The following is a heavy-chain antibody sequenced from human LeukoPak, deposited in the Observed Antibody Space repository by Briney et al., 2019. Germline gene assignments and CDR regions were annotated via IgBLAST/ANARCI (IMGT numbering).Heavy chain of an antibody. CDR3: ARRDGYDSTTFDY. CDR2: IYPGDSDT. J-gene: IGHJ4*02. V-gene: IGHV5-51*01. D-gene: IGHD5-24*01. CDR1: GYISSSYW. Sequence: GESPKISSKGSGYISSSYWIGCVRQMPGKGLEWMGRIYPGDSDTRYSPSFQGQVTISADKSISTAYLQWSILKASDTAMYYCARRDGYDSTTFDYWGQGTLVTVSS.